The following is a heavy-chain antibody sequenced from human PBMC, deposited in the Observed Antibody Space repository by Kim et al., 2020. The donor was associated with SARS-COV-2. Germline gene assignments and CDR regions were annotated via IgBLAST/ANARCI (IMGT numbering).Heavy chain of an antibody. D-gene: IGHD2-21*02. V-gene: IGHV3-30*07. J-gene: IGHJ4*02. Sequence: AASVKGRFIVSKDNAKNMLYLDMASLRAEDTAVYYCARWAGTSNGGYCLDYWGQGTPVTVSS. CDR3: ARWAGTSNGGYCLDY.